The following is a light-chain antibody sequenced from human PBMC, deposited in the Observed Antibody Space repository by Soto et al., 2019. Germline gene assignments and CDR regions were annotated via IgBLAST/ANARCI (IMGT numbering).Light chain of an antibody. CDR2: GVS. V-gene: IGLV2-8*01. J-gene: IGLJ1*01. CDR1: SSDVGGYNY. Sequence: LTQPPSASGSPGQSVTISCTGTSSDVGGYNYVSWYQQHPGKAPKLMIYGVSKRPSGVPDRFSGSKSGNTASLTVSGLQAEDEADYYCSSYAGSNNYVFGTGTKVTVL. CDR3: SSYAGSNNYV.